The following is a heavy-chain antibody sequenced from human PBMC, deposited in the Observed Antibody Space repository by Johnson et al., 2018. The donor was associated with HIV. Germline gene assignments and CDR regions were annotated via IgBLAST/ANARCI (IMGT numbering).Heavy chain of an antibody. CDR1: GFTVISNY. D-gene: IGHD4-17*01. V-gene: IGHV3-53*01. CDR2: IYSGGST. CDR3: ARLFYGDDAFDI. Sequence: MQLVESGGGLLQPGKSLRLSCAASGFTVISNYMTWVRQIPGKGLEWVSVIYSGGSTYYADSVKGRFTISRDNSKNTLYLQMNSLRAEEPAVYYCARLFYGDDAFDIWGQGTMVTVSS. J-gene: IGHJ3*02.